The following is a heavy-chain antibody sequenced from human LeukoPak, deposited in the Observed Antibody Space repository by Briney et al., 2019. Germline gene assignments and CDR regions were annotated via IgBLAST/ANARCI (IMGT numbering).Heavy chain of an antibody. Sequence: GGSLRLSCAASGFTVSSNYMSWVRQAPGKGLEWVSVIYSGGSTYYADSAKGRFTISRDNSKNTLYLQMNSLRAEDTAVYYCAKRPFNYGDYVGRIFDYWGQGTLVTVSS. CDR1: GFTVSSNY. D-gene: IGHD4-17*01. CDR2: IYSGGST. V-gene: IGHV3-53*01. CDR3: AKRPFNYGDYVGRIFDY. J-gene: IGHJ4*02.